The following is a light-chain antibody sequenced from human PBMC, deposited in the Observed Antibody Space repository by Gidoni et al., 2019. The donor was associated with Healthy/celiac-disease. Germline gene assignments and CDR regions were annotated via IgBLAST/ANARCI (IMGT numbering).Light chain of an antibody. J-gene: IGLJ2*01. CDR2: KDS. V-gene: IGLV3-16*01. Sequence: SYELTQPHSVSVSLGQMARITCSGEALPKKYAYWYQQKPGQFPVLVIYKDSERPSGIPERFSDSSSGTIVTLTISGVQAEDEADYYCLSADSSGTYRGVFGGGTKLTVL. CDR3: LSADSSGTYRGV. CDR1: ALPKKY.